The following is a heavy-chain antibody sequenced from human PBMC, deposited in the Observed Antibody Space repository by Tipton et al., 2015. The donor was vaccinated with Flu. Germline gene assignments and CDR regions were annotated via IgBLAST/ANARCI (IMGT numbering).Heavy chain of an antibody. CDR3: ARDYGGHIYY. CDR2: IYTSGST. Sequence: LRLSCTVSGGSISSGSYYWSWIRQPAGKGLEWIGRIYTSGSTNYNPSLKSRVTMSVDTSKNQFSLKLSSVTAADTAVYYCARDYGGHIYYWGQGTLVTVSS. J-gene: IGHJ4*02. CDR1: GGSISSGSYY. D-gene: IGHD2-21*01. V-gene: IGHV4-61*02.